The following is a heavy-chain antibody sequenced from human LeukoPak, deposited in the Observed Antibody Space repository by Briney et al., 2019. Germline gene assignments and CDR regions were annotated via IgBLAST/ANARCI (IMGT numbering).Heavy chain of an antibody. Sequence: PGGALRLSCAASGFTFSSYWMSWVRQAPGKGMEWVANIKQDESEKSYVDSLKGRFTISRDNAKTTRSLQLRGLRAEDTAVYYCAKDLSYTSGASDHWGQGTLVTVSS. CDR1: GFTFSSYW. CDR3: AKDLSYTSGASDH. J-gene: IGHJ4*02. CDR2: IKQDESEK. V-gene: IGHV3-7*03. D-gene: IGHD6-19*01.